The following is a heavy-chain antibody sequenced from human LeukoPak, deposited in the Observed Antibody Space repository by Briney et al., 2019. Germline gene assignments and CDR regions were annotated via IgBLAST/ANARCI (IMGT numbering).Heavy chain of an antibody. CDR2: IYYSGST. CDR3: AREDYYDSSGTTLFDY. J-gene: IGHJ4*02. D-gene: IGHD3-22*01. V-gene: IGHV4-59*01. Sequence: SETLSLTCTVSGDSISSYYWSWIRQPPGKGLEWIGYIYYSGSTNYNPSLKSRVTISVDTSKNQFSLKLSSVTAADTAVYYCAREDYYDSSGTTLFDYWGQGTLVTVSS. CDR1: GDSISSYY.